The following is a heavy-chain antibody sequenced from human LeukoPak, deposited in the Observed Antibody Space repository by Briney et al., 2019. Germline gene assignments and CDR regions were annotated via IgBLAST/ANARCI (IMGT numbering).Heavy chain of an antibody. J-gene: IGHJ4*02. Sequence: GGSLRLSCAASGFTFSSYWMSWVRQAPGKGLEWVANIKQDGSEKYYVDSVKGRFTISRDNSKNTLYLQMNSLRAEDTAVYYCASSGYDLLFDYWGQGTLVTVSS. D-gene: IGHD5-12*01. V-gene: IGHV3-7*03. CDR1: GFTFSSYW. CDR2: IKQDGSEK. CDR3: ASSGYDLLFDY.